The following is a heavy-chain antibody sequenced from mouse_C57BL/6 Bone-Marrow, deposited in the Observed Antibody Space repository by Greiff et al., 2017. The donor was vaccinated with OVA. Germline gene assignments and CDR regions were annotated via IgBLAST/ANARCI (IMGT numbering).Heavy chain of an antibody. CDR3: ARDGTFYAMDY. J-gene: IGHJ4*01. CDR1: GYSITSGYY. V-gene: IGHV3-6*01. CDR2: ISYDGSN. Sequence: EVQLQESGPGLVKPSQSLSLTCSVTGYSITSGYYWNWIRQFPGNKQEWMGYISYDGSNNYNPSLKNRISITRDTSKNQFFLKLNSVTTEDTATYYCARDGTFYAMDYWGQGTSVTVSS. D-gene: IGHD1-1*02.